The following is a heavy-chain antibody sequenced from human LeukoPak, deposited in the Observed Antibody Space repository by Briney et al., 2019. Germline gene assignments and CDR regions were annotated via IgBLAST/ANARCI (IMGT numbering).Heavy chain of an antibody. CDR1: GGSISSGDYY. J-gene: IGHJ4*02. D-gene: IGHD3-10*01. CDR2: INHSGST. Sequence: PSETLSLTCTVSGGSISSGDYYWSWIRQPPGKGLEWIGEINHSGSTNYNPSLKSRVTISVDTSKNQFSLELSSVTAADTAVYYCAREGSGSHYPSHFDYWGQGTLVTVSS. V-gene: IGHV4-30-4*01. CDR3: AREGSGSHYPSHFDY.